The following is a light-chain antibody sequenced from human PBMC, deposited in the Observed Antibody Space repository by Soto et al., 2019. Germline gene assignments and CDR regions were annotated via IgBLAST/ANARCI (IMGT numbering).Light chain of an antibody. CDR3: QQYGSSPPVT. V-gene: IGKV3-20*01. J-gene: IGKJ5*01. CDR1: QSVSSSY. CDR2: GAS. Sequence: EIVLTQSPGTLSLSPGERATLSCRASQSVSSSYLAWYQLKPGQAPRLLIYGASGRATGIPDRFSGSGSGTDFTLTINRLEPEDFAVYYCQQYGSSPPVTFGQGTRLEIK.